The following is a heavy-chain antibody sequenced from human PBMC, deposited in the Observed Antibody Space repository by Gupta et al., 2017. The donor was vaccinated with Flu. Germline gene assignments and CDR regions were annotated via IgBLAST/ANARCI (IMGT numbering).Heavy chain of an antibody. CDR3: ARSPGGRQWLVPYFDY. J-gene: IGHJ4*02. CDR2: IIPIFGTA. D-gene: IGHD6-19*01. V-gene: IGHV1-69*06. Sequence: VQLVQSGAEGKKPGASGKVSCKASGGTFSSYAISWVRQAPGQGLEWMGGIIPIFGTANYAQKFQGRVTITADKSTSTAYMELSSLRSEDTAVYYCARSPGGRQWLVPYFDYWGQGTLVTVSS. CDR1: GGTFSSYA.